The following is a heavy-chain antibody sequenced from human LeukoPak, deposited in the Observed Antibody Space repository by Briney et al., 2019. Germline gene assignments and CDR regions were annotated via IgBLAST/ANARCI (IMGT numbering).Heavy chain of an antibody. J-gene: IGHJ3*02. CDR2: IYTGGTT. Sequence: GGSLRLSCAASGVIVSTNYMSWVRQAPGKGLEWVSVIYTGGTTYYADSVKGRFTISRDTSENMLYLQMNSLRAEDTAVYYCAREAHDTFDIWGQGTMVTVSS. CDR1: GVIVSTNY. CDR3: AREAHDTFDI. V-gene: IGHV3-53*01.